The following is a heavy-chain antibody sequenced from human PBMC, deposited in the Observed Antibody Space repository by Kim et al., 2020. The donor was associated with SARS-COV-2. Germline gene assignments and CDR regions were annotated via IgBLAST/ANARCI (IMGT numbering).Heavy chain of an antibody. J-gene: IGHJ6*02. V-gene: IGHV3-21*01. D-gene: IGHD2-2*01. CDR1: GFTFSSYS. Sequence: GGSLRLSCAASGFTFSSYSMNWVRQAPGKGLEWVSAISSSSSYIYYADSVKGRFTISRDNSKNSLYLQMNSLRAEDTAVYYCARARSSDCRSTSCYYYYGMDVWGPGDTVTASS. CDR3: ARARSSDCRSTSCYYYYGMDV. CDR2: ISSSSSYI.